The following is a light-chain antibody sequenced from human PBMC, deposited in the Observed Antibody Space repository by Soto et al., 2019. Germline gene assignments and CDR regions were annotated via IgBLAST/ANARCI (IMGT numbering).Light chain of an antibody. CDR2: GNN. V-gene: IGLV1-44*01. CDR3: AAWDDSLNEYV. CDR1: SSNIGRNS. Sequence: QSVLSQAPSVSGTPGQRVTITCSGSSSNIGRNSVNWYQHLPGTAPTLLTHGNNHRPSGVPDRFSGYKSGTSASLAISGLQPEDEADYCCAAWDDSLNEYVFGDGTKVTVL. J-gene: IGLJ1*01.